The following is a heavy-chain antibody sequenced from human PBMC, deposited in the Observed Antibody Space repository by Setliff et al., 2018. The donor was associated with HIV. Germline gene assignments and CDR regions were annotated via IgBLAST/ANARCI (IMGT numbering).Heavy chain of an antibody. D-gene: IGHD6-19*01. V-gene: IGHV3-7*01. CDR3: ARYALAVPGYHNAFDI. CDR1: GFRFSDYW. CDR2: SKQDGSEK. J-gene: IGHJ3*02. Sequence: GGSLRLSCGASGFRFSDYWMTWVRQAPGRGLESVANSKQDGSEKCYVDSVKGRFTISRDNAKNSLYLQMNSLRAEDTAVYYCARYALAVPGYHNAFDIWGQGTMVTVSS.